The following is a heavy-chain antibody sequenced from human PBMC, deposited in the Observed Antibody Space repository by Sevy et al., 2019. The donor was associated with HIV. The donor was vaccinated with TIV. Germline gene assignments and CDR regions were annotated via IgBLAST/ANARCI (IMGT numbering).Heavy chain of an antibody. CDR3: ARLWKYSSGWNYYYYGMDV. J-gene: IGHJ6*02. D-gene: IGHD6-19*01. V-gene: IGHV4-59*01. CDR1: GGSISSYY. CDR2: IYYSGST. Sequence: SETLSLTCTVSGGSISSYYWSWIRQPPGKGLEWIGYIYYSGSTNYNPSLKSRVTISVDTSKNQFSLKLSSVTAADTAVYYCARLWKYSSGWNYYYYGMDVWGQGTTVTVSS.